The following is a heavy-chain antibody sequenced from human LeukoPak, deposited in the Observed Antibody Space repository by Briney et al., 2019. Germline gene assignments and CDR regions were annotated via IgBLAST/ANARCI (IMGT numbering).Heavy chain of an antibody. Sequence: PSETLSLTCTVSGGSISSYYWSWIRQPPGKGLEWIGYIYYSGSTNYNPSLKSRVTISVDTSKNQFSLKLSSVTAADTAVYYCERVPEWHSPFDYWGQGTLVTVSS. J-gene: IGHJ4*02. CDR3: ERVPEWHSPFDY. CDR2: IYYSGST. CDR1: GGSISSYY. D-gene: IGHD1-14*01. V-gene: IGHV4-59*01.